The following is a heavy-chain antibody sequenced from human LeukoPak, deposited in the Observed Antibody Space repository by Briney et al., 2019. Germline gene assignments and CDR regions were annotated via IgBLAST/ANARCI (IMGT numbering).Heavy chain of an antibody. D-gene: IGHD3-3*01. CDR1: GFTVSSNY. V-gene: IGHV3-66*01. J-gene: IGHJ5*02. CDR2: IYSGGST. CDR3: ARSTSYYDFWSGWGWFDP. Sequence: GGSLRLSCAASGFTVSSNYMSWVRQAPGKGLEWVSVIYSGGSTYYADSVKGRFTISRDNSKNTLYLQMNSLRAEDTAVYYCARSTSYYDFWSGWGWFDPWGQGTLVTVPS.